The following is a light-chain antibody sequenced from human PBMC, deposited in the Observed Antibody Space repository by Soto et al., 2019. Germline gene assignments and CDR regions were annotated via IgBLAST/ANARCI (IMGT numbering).Light chain of an antibody. CDR1: QSASSL. J-gene: IGKJ1*01. V-gene: IGKV1-5*03. Sequence: DIQMTQSPSTLSASVGDRFTSTCLASQSASSLLAWYQQKTGKAHKILIYPAPSLESGVPSRLSGSGSGTEFTPTISSLQPDDFATYDCQQYNSYSAWTFGQGTKV. CDR3: QQYNSYSAWT. CDR2: PAP.